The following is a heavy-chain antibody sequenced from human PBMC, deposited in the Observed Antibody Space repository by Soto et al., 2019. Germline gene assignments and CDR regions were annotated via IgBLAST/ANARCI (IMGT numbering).Heavy chain of an antibody. CDR1: GYIFSDYG. J-gene: IGHJ4*02. CDR3: AKRTSGTTWGESDY. Sequence: QVQVMQSGAEVKKPGDSVKVSCKTSGYIFSDYGINWVRQAPGQGLEWMGWISGYSGNANLAQKFQGRVNMTTDNSTRTAYMELRRLRSDDTAVYYCAKRTSGTTWGESDYWGQGTLVNVSS. D-gene: IGHD4-17*01. V-gene: IGHV1-18*04. CDR2: ISGYSGNA.